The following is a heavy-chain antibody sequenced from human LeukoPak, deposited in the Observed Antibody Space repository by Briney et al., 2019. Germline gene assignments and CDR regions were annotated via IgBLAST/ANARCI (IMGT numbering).Heavy chain of an antibody. J-gene: IGHJ4*02. D-gene: IGHD2-15*01. CDR2: THHDGST. Sequence: KPSETLSLTCAVYGGSLSGYYWSWIRQPPGKGLEWIGETHHDGSTNYNLSLKSRVTISVDTSNNHLSLKLSSVSAADTAVYYCARGDHCSGGSCYNYFDYWGQGTLVTVSS. CDR1: GGSLSGYY. CDR3: ARGDHCSGGSCYNYFDY. V-gene: IGHV4-34*01.